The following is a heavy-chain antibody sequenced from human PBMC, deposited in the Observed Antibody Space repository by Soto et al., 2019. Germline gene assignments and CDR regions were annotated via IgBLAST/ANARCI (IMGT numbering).Heavy chain of an antibody. D-gene: IGHD4-17*01. Sequence: GGSLRLSCAASGFTFGDYAMNWFRQAPGKGLEWVGFIRSKAYGGTTEYAASVKGRFTISRDDSKNIAYLQMNSLKTEDTAVYYCTEALTSDRPYWGQGTLVTVSS. CDR2: IRSKAYGGTT. CDR1: GFTFGDYA. CDR3: TEALTSDRPY. J-gene: IGHJ4*02. V-gene: IGHV3-49*03.